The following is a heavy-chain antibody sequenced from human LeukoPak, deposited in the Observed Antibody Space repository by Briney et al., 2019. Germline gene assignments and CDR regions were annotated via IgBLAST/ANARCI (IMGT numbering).Heavy chain of an antibody. D-gene: IGHD2-15*01. Sequence: GGSLRLSCAASGLTFSSYSMNWVRQAPGKGLEWVSSISSSSSYIYYADSVKGRFTISRDNAKNSLYLQMNSLRAEDTAVYDCAREDVLVLAPTQGIDYWGQGTLVTVSS. CDR3: AREDVLVLAPTQGIDY. CDR1: GLTFSSYS. V-gene: IGHV3-21*01. CDR2: ISSSSSYI. J-gene: IGHJ4*02.